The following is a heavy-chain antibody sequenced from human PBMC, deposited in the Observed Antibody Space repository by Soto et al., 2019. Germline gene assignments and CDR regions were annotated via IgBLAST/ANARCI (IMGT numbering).Heavy chain of an antibody. CDR2: IDPKSRGT. J-gene: IGHJ4*02. CDR1: GYTFPGYD. CDR3: ARANSADDDEFDY. D-gene: IGHD5-12*01. Sequence: ASVKVSCRASGYTFPGYDMHLVRQAPGQGRELMGWIDPKSRGTNYAQKFQGRVTMTRXXXXTXLXMXLXXLRSDXTAVYYCARANSADDDEFDYLGQGTPVAVSS. V-gene: IGHV1-2*02.